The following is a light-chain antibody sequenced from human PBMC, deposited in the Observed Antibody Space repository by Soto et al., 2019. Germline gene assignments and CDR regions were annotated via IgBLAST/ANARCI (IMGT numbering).Light chain of an antibody. CDR3: QQYYSTPRT. J-gene: IGKJ4*01. CDR1: QSVLYSSNNKNY. V-gene: IGKV4-1*01. CDR2: WAS. Sequence: DIVMTQSPDSLAVSLGERATINCKSSQSVLYSSNNKNYLAWYQQKQGQPPKLLIYWASTRESGVPDRLSGSGSGTDFTLTISSLQAEDVAVYYCQQYYSTPRTFGGGTKVDIK.